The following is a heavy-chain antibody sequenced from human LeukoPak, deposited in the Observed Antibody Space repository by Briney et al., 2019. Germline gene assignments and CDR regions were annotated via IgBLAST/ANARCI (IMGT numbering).Heavy chain of an antibody. V-gene: IGHV4-59*08. Sequence: SETLSLTCSVSGVSISSYYWRWIRQPPGKGLEWIGYIYYSVSTTYNPSLKSRVAISVDTSKNQFSLKLSSVTAADTAVYYCARIDSYGSYFDYWGQGTLVTVSS. CDR3: ARIDSYGSYFDY. CDR2: IYYSVST. D-gene: IGHD5-18*01. J-gene: IGHJ4*02. CDR1: GVSISSYY.